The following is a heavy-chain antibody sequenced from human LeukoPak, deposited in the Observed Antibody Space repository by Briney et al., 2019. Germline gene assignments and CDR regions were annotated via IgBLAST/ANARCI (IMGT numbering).Heavy chain of an antibody. Sequence: PGGSLRLSCAASGCTFSIYNMNWVRQAPWKGLEWVSAISGSGGSTYYADSVKGRFTISRDNSKNTLYLQMNSLRAEDTAVYYCAKDHRVVVVIPYYWGQGTLVTVSS. CDR3: AKDHRVVVVIPYY. D-gene: IGHD3-22*01. CDR2: ISGSGGST. J-gene: IGHJ4*02. V-gene: IGHV3-23*01. CDR1: GCTFSIYN.